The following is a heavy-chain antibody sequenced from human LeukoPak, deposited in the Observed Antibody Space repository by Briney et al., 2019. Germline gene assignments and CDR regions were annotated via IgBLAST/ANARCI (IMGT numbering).Heavy chain of an antibody. CDR2: IYYTGST. CDR1: GGAITNYY. CDR3: ARSVYYYDSLFDY. Sequence: SETLSLTCGVSGGAITNYYWNWIRQAPGKGLEWLGYIYYTGSTTYNPSVKSRVTISIDTSKNQFSLNLSSVTAADTAVYYCARSVYYYDSLFDYWGQVTLVTVSS. J-gene: IGHJ4*02. D-gene: IGHD3-22*01. V-gene: IGHV4-59*01.